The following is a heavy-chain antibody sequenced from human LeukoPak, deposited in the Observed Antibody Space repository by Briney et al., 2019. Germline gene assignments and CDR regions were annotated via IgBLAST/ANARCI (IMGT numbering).Heavy chain of an antibody. CDR3: ARDALTTVTDY. CDR1: GFTFSSYS. D-gene: IGHD4-17*01. V-gene: IGHV3-48*01. Sequence: GGSLRLSCAASGFTFSSYSMNWVRQAPGKGLEWVSYISSSSSTIYYADSVKGRFTISRDNAKNSLYLQMNSLRGEDTAVYYCARDALTTVTDYWGQGTLVTVSS. J-gene: IGHJ4*02. CDR2: ISSSSSTI.